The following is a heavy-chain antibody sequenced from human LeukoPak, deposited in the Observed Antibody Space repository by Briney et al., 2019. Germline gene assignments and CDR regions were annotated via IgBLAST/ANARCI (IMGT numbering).Heavy chain of an antibody. CDR3: ARAVYNDGSYDSSGSPSFFYYYYMDV. Sequence: ASVKVSCKASGYSFNDKYLHWVRQAPGQGLEWMGWISAYNGNTNYAQKLQGRVTMTTDTSTSTAYMELRSLRSDDTAVYYCARAVYNDGSYDSSGSPSFFYYYYMDVWGKGTTVTVSS. J-gene: IGHJ6*03. D-gene: IGHD3-22*01. CDR2: ISAYNGNT. V-gene: IGHV1-18*01. CDR1: GYSFNDKY.